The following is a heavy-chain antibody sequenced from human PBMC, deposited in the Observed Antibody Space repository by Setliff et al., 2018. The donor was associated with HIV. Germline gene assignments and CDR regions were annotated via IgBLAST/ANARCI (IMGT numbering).Heavy chain of an antibody. V-gene: IGHV4-39*01. CDR3: ARHSITLVIGVPERDDAFDI. CDR1: GGSISSSSYY. D-gene: IGHD7-27*01. J-gene: IGHJ3*02. Sequence: SETLSLTCTVSGGSISSSSYYWGWIRQPPGKGLEWIGTIYYSGNTYYNPSLKSRVTISVDTSKNQISLKLSSVTAADTAVYYCARHSITLVIGVPERDDAFDIWGQGTMVTV. CDR2: IYYSGNT.